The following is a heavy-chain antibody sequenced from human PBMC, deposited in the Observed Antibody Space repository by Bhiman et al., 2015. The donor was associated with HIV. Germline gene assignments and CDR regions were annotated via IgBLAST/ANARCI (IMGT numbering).Heavy chain of an antibody. Sequence: QVQLVESGGGLVKPGGSLRLSCAASGFTFSDYYMNWIRQAPGKGLEWVSYISSGGTTRYYADSVKGRFTISRDNAKNSLYLQMNSLRAEDTAVYYCARGKWLHPWAFDIWGQGTMVTVSS. CDR1: GFTFSDYY. V-gene: IGHV3-11*04. CDR2: ISSGGTTR. CDR3: ARGKWLHPWAFDI. J-gene: IGHJ3*02. D-gene: IGHD5-24*01.